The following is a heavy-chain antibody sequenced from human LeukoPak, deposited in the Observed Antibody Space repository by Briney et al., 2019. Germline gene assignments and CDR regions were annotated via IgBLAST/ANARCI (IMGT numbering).Heavy chain of an antibody. D-gene: IGHD1-7*01. CDR1: GDSISSYY. V-gene: IGHV4-59*12. CDR3: ARDVDGQELFKLLGRLNWFDP. Sequence: SETLSLTCTVSGDSISSYYWSWIRQPPGKGLEWIGYIYDSGKTNYNASLISRVTISVDTSKNQFSLKLSSVTAADTAVYYCARDVDGQELFKLLGRLNWFDPWGQGTLVTVSS. J-gene: IGHJ5*02. CDR2: IYDSGKT.